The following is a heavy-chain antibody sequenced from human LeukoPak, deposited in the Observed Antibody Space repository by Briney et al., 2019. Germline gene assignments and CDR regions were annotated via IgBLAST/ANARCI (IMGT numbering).Heavy chain of an antibody. Sequence: QPEGSLRLSCAASGFTVSSNYMDWVRQAPGKGLEWVANIKHDESEKNYLDSVKGRFTISRDNAQNSLYLQMNGLRVEDTAVYYCTRRLDDWGQGTLVTVSS. J-gene: IGHJ4*02. CDR1: GFTVSSNY. D-gene: IGHD3-16*01. V-gene: IGHV3-7*01. CDR3: TRRLDD. CDR2: IKHDESEK.